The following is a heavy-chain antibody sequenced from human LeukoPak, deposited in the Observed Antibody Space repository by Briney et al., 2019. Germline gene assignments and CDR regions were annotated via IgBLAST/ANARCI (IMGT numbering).Heavy chain of an antibody. D-gene: IGHD5-18*01. J-gene: IGHJ4*02. CDR2: LFDSVNT. V-gene: IGHV4-59*11. CDR1: GGSISSHY. Sequence: SETLSLTCTVSGGSISSHYWSWIRQPPGKGLEWIAYLFDSVNTKDNPSLQSRLTLSADTSKNQFSLRLSPVTAADTAVYYCATIKRGSIFGYFDFWGQGIKVTVSS. CDR3: ATIKRGSIFGYFDF.